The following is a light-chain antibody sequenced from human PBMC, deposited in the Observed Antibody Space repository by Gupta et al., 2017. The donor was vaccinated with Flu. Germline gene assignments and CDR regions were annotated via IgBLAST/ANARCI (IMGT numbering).Light chain of an antibody. J-gene: IGKJ5*01. V-gene: IGKV2-40*01. Sequence: DNVMTQPPLSLPVTPGEPASISCRSTQSLINSDDGYTYLDWYLQKPGQSPQLLFYMLSHRASGVPDRFSGSGSGTAFTLKISRVEAEDIGVYYCKQRVAFPITFGQGTQVEIK. CDR1: QSLINSDDGYTY. CDR3: KQRVAFPIT. CDR2: MLS.